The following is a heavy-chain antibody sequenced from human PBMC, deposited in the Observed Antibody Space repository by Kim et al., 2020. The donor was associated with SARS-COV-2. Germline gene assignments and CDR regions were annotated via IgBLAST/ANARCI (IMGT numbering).Heavy chain of an antibody. CDR3: AHSSLYYYYGMDV. Sequence: YSPSLKSRLTITKDTSKNQVVLTMTTMDPVDTATYYCAHSSLYYYYGMDVWGQGTTVTVSS. V-gene: IGHV2-5*01. J-gene: IGHJ6*02.